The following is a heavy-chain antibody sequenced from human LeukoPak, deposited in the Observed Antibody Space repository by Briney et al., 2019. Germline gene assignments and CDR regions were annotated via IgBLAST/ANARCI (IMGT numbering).Heavy chain of an antibody. J-gene: IGHJ6*02. Sequence: GGSLRLSCAASGFTFSSYWMGWGRQAPGKGVGGVAVIWYDGSNKYYADFVKGRFTISRDNSKNTLYLQMNSLRAEDTAVYYCARDLMFPYSGMDVWGQGTTVTVSS. CDR3: ARDLMFPYSGMDV. V-gene: IGHV3-33*08. D-gene: IGHD3-10*02. CDR2: IWYDGSNK. CDR1: GFTFSSYW.